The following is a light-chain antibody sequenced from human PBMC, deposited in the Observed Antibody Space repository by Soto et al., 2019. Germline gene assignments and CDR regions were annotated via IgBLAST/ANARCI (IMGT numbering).Light chain of an antibody. V-gene: IGKV3-20*01. CDR3: QQYGSSPRT. J-gene: IGKJ2*01. CDR2: GAS. CDR1: QSVSSSY. Sequence: DIVLTQSPGTLSLSPGERATLSCRASQSVSSSYLAWYQQKPRQAPRLLIYGASSRATGIPDRFSGSGSGTDFTLTISRLEPEDFAVYYCQQYGSSPRTFGQGTKLEIK.